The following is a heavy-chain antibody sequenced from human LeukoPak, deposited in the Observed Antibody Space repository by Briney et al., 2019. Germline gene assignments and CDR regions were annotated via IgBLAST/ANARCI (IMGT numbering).Heavy chain of an antibody. Sequence: GGSLRLSCAASGFTFSDYSMNWVRQAPGKGLEWISYVGISSGNTKYADSVKGRFTIPGDSAKNSVFLQMNNLRVEDTAVYYCERDHRYAFDTWGQGTLVTVSS. CDR1: GFTFSDYS. CDR3: ERDHRYAFDT. CDR2: VGISSGNT. J-gene: IGHJ4*02. V-gene: IGHV3-48*04. D-gene: IGHD5-12*01.